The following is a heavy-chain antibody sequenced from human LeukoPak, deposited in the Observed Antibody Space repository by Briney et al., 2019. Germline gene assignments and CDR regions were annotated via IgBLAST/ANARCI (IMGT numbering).Heavy chain of an antibody. CDR1: GFTFSSYS. Sequence: GGSLRLSCAASGFTFSSYSMTWVRQAPGKGLEWVSSISSSSSYIYYADSVKGRFTISRDNAKNSLYLQMNSLRAEDTAVYYCTRARPGSSPFDYWGQGTLVTVSS. V-gene: IGHV3-21*01. CDR3: TRARPGSSPFDY. J-gene: IGHJ4*02. CDR2: ISSSSSYI. D-gene: IGHD3-10*01.